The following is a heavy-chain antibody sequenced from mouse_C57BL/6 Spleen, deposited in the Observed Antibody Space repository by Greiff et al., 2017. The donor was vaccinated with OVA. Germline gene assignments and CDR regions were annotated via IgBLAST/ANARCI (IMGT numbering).Heavy chain of an antibody. Sequence: QVQLQQPGTELVKPGASVKLSCKASGYTFTSYWMHWVKQRPGQGLEWIGNINPSNGGTNYNEKFKSKATLTVDKSSSTAYMQLSSLTSENSAVYYCARFTGSSYLFAYWGQGTLVTVSA. V-gene: IGHV1-53*01. CDR3: ARFTGSSYLFAY. D-gene: IGHD1-1*01. CDR1: GYTFTSYW. CDR2: INPSNGGT. J-gene: IGHJ3*01.